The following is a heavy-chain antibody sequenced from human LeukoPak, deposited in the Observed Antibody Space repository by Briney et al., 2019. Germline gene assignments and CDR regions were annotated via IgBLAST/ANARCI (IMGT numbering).Heavy chain of an antibody. Sequence: PGGSLRLSCAASGFTFSTYGMPWVRQAPGKGLEWVAVILNDGTNKYYADSVKGRFTISRDNSKNTLYLQMNSLRAEDTAVYYCARGTTYYYDSSGYIGWAFDIWGQGTMVTVSS. CDR1: GFTFSTYG. J-gene: IGHJ3*02. CDR3: ARGTTYYYDSSGYIGWAFDI. CDR2: ILNDGTNK. V-gene: IGHV3-30*03. D-gene: IGHD3-22*01.